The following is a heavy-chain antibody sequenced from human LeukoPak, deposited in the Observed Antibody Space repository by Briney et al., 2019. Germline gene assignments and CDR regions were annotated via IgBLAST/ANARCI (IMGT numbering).Heavy chain of an antibody. J-gene: IGHJ4*02. CDR3: PRDGYGGNSFDY. D-gene: IGHD4-23*01. Sequence: ASVKVSCKASGYTFTGYDMHWVRQAPGQGLEWMGWINPNSGDTNYAQKFQGRVTMTRDTSISTASMELSRLRSDDTAVYFCPRDGYGGNSFDYWGQGTLVTVSS. CDR1: GYTFTGYD. V-gene: IGHV1-2*02. CDR2: INPNSGDT.